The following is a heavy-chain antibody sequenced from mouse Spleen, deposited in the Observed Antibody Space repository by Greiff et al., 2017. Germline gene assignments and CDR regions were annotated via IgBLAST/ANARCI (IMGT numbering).Heavy chain of an antibody. V-gene: IGHV1-55*01. CDR2: IYPGSGST. CDR1: GYTFTSYW. CDR3: AREDSSGSYAMDY. J-gene: IGHJ4*01. Sequence: QVQLQQPGAELVKPGASVKMSCKASGYTFTSYWITWVKQRPGQGLEWIGDIYPGSGSTNYNEKFKSKATLTVDTSSSTAYMQLSSLTSEDSAVYYCAREDSSGSYAMDYWGQGTSVTVSS. D-gene: IGHD3-2*01.